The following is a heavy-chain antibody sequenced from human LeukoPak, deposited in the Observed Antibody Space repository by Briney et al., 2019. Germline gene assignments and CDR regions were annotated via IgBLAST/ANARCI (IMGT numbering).Heavy chain of an antibody. Sequence: SVKVSCKASGGTFSSYAISWVRQAPGQGLEWMGGIIPIFGTANYAQKFQGRVTITADESTSTAYMELSGLRSEDTAVYYCARAGGSSSWYVRYYFDYWGQGTLVTVSS. CDR2: IIPIFGTA. D-gene: IGHD6-13*01. CDR1: GGTFSSYA. V-gene: IGHV1-69*13. CDR3: ARAGGSSSWYVRYYFDY. J-gene: IGHJ4*02.